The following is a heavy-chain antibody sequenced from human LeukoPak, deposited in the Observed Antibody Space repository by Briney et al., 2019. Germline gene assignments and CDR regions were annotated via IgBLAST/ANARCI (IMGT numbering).Heavy chain of an antibody. D-gene: IGHD5-24*01. V-gene: IGHV1-18*01. Sequence: ASVKVSCKASGYTFTSYGISWVRQAPGQGLEWMGWISAYDGNTNYAQKLQGRVTMTRDTSTSTVYMELSSLRSEDTAVYYCAREHNSRAPFDYWGQGTLVTVSS. CDR3: AREHNSRAPFDY. J-gene: IGHJ4*02. CDR1: GYTFTSYG. CDR2: ISAYDGNT.